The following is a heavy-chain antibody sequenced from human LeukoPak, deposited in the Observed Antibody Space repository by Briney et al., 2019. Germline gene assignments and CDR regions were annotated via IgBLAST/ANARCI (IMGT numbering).Heavy chain of an antibody. Sequence: GGSLRLSCAASGFTFSSYAMSWVRQAPGKGLDWVSVSSGSGCSTYYADSVKGRFTISRDNSKNTLILQMKSLRDEDTVVYYCAKDLVLRYYDILTDYYTARSFDYWGQGTLVTVSS. D-gene: IGHD3-9*01. J-gene: IGHJ4*02. CDR1: GFTFSSYA. CDR3: AKDLVLRYYDILTDYYTARSFDY. CDR2: SSGSGCST. V-gene: IGHV3-23*01.